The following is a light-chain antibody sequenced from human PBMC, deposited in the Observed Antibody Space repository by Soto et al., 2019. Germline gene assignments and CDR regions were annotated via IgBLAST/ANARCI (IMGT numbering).Light chain of an antibody. CDR3: SSFTSSTTYV. CDR1: SSDVGNYNY. Sequence: QSPLTQSASVSGASGQSITISCTGTSSDVGNYNYVSWYQQHPGEVPKLIIFNVNNRPSGVSNRFSGSKSGNTASLTISGLQAEDEADYYCSSFTSSTTYVFGNGTKVTVL. J-gene: IGLJ1*01. CDR2: NVN. V-gene: IGLV2-14*01.